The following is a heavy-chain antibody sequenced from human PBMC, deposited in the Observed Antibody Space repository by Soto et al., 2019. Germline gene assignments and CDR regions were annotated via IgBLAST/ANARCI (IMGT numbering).Heavy chain of an antibody. CDR2: LIPLFGTT. V-gene: IGHV1-69*06. J-gene: IGHJ4*02. CDR3: ARGPNWGYRFDS. CDR1: GGTFSGHA. D-gene: IGHD7-27*01. Sequence: QVQLVQSGAEVKKPGSSVKVSCEASGGTFSGHAISWVRQAPGQGPEWMGGLIPLFGTTQHAQNFQSRLKITADKSSSAADMELTSRRFDDTAIFYCARGPNWGYRFDSWGQGTLVTVSS.